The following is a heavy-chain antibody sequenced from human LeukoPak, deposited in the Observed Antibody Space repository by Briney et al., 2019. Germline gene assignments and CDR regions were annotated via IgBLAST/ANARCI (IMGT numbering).Heavy chain of an antibody. CDR3: TTVDTAMIYGGAFDY. J-gene: IGHJ4*02. Sequence: GGSLRLSCAASGFTFSSYWMSWVRQAPGKGLEWVANIKQDGSEKYYVDSVKGRFTISRDNAKNSLYLQMNSLRAEDTAVYYCTTVDTAMIYGGAFDYWGQGTLVTVSS. V-gene: IGHV3-7*03. CDR2: IKQDGSEK. CDR1: GFTFSSYW. D-gene: IGHD5-18*01.